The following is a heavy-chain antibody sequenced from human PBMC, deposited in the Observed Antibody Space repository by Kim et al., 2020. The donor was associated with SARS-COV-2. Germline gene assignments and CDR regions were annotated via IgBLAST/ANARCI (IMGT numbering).Heavy chain of an antibody. CDR2: IRGKANNDAT. CDR1: GFTLSDSA. J-gene: IGHJ4*02. D-gene: IGHD4-17*01. CDR3: TTHDYGDYRNFDY. V-gene: IGHV3-73*01. Sequence: GGSLRLSCAASGFTLSDSAMHWVRQASGKGLEWVARIRGKANNDATAYAASVKGRFTISRDDSKNTAYLQMNSLKTEDTAVYYCTTHDYGDYRNFDYWGQRALVTVSP.